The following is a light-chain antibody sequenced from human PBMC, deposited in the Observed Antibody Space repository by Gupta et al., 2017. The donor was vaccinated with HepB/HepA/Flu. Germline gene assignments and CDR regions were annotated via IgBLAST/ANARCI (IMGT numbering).Light chain of an antibody. Sequence: EIVLTQSPGTLSLSPGERATLSCRASQSVSSSYLAWYQQKPGQAPRLLIYGASSRATGIPDRFSGSGAVTDFTLTINILVPEDFAVYYCQHYGSSPLTFGQGTRLEIK. CDR2: GAS. V-gene: IGKV3-20*01. J-gene: IGKJ5*01. CDR1: QSVSSSY. CDR3: QHYGSSPLT.